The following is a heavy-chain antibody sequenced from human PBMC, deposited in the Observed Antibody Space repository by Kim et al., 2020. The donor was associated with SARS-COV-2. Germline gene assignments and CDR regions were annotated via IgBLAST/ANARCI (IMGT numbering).Heavy chain of an antibody. CDR2: IYYSGST. J-gene: IGHJ6*02. CDR1: GGSISSSSYY. V-gene: IGHV4-39*02. CDR3: ARELIVGATNYYYYGMDV. D-gene: IGHD1-26*01. Sequence: SETLSLTCTVSGGSISSSSYYWGWIRQPPGKGLEWIGSIYYSGSTYYNPSLKSRVTISVDTSKNQFSLKLSSVTAADTAVYYCARELIVGATNYYYYGMDVWGQGTTVTVSS.